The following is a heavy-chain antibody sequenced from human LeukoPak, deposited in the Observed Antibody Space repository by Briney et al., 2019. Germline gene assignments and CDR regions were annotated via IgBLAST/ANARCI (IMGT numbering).Heavy chain of an antibody. D-gene: IGHD6-13*01. CDR3: ARLRSSSWAGDY. Sequence: PSETLSLTCTVSGGSISSSSYYWGWIRQPPGKGLEWIGSIYYSGSTYYNPSLKSRVTISVDTSKNQFSLKLSSVTAADTAVYYCARLRSSSWAGDYWGQGTLVTVSS. J-gene: IGHJ4*02. CDR2: IYYSGST. V-gene: IGHV4-39*01. CDR1: GGSISSSSYY.